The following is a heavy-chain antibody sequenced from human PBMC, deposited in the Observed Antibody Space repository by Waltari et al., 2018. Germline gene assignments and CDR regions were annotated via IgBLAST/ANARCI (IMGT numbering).Heavy chain of an antibody. J-gene: IGHJ4*02. D-gene: IGHD3-16*02. CDR3: ARGKVVSGDYIWGSYRSTYLYYFDY. CDR2: INHSVST. CDR1: GGSFSGYY. V-gene: IGHV4-34*01. Sequence: QVQLQQWGAGLLKPSETLSLTCAVYGGSFSGYYWSWIRQPPGKGLEWIGEINHSVSTNDNPSLKSRVTISVDTSKNQFSLKLSSVTAADTAVYYCARGKVVSGDYIWGSYRSTYLYYFDYWGQGTLVTVSS.